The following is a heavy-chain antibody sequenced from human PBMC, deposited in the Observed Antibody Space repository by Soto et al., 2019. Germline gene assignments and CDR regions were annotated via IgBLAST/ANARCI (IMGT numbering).Heavy chain of an antibody. CDR1: GFTFSSYG. D-gene: IGHD6-13*01. CDR2: IKQDRSEK. Sequence: GGSLRLSCAASGFTFSSYGMSWVRQAPGKGLEGVANIKQDRSEKYYVDSVKGRFTISRDNAKNALYLQMNSLRAEDTAVYYCARLGNRYSSRWYVSQSHYSSYHGMDVRGQATTVTVSS. V-gene: IGHV3-7*01. CDR3: ARLGNRYSSRWYVSQSHYSSYHGMDV. J-gene: IGHJ6*02.